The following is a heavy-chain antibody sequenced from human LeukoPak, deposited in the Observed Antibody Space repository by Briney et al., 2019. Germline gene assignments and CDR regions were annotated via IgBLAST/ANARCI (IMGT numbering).Heavy chain of an antibody. Sequence: PGRSLRLSCAASGFTFSSYAMHWVRQAPGKGLEWVAVISYDGSNKYYADSVKGRFTISRDNSKSTLYLQMNSLRAEDTAVYYCARDTGDGYNYYFDYWGQGTLVTVSS. CDR2: ISYDGSNK. V-gene: IGHV3-30*04. CDR3: ARDTGDGYNYYFDY. D-gene: IGHD5-24*01. CDR1: GFTFSSYA. J-gene: IGHJ4*02.